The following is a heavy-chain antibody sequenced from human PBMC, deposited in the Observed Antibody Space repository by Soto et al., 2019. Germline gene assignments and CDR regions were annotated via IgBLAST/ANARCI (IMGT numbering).Heavy chain of an antibody. J-gene: IGHJ6*02. V-gene: IGHV4-30-2*01. CDR1: GGSISSGGYS. CDR2: IYHSGST. Sequence: KPSETLSLTCAVSGGSISSGGYSWIWIRHPPGKGLEWIGYIYHSGSTYYNPSLKSRVTISEDRSKNQFSLKLSSVTAADTAVYYCARAEAYSSSWMVGNYYYYGMDVWGQGTTVTVSS. CDR3: ARAEAYSSSWMVGNYYYYGMDV. D-gene: IGHD6-13*01.